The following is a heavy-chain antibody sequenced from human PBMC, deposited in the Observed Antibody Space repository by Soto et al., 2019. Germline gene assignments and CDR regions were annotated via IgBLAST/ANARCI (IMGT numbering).Heavy chain of an antibody. Sequence: EVQLVESGGGLVQPGGSLRLSCVTSGFTLSKNWMHWVRQAPGKGLVWVSRINSDGNSTSYADSVKGRFTISRDNAKNTLYLQMNSLRAEDTALYYCATRPHSSTTTPYLGVFDYWGRGTVVSVSS. V-gene: IGHV3-74*01. CDR2: INSDGNST. D-gene: IGHD1-26*01. CDR1: GFTLSKNW. CDR3: ATRPHSSTTTPYLGVFDY. J-gene: IGHJ4*02.